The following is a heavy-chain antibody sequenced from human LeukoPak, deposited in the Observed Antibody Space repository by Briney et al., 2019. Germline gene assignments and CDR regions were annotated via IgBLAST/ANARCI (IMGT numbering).Heavy chain of an antibody. D-gene: IGHD6-13*01. CDR2: IIPIFGTA. CDR1: GGTFSSYA. V-gene: IGHV1-69*05. CDR3: ARGRVEGYSSSWYDY. J-gene: IGHJ4*02. Sequence: ASVKVSCKASGGTFSSYAISWVRQAPGQGLEWMGGIIPIFGTANYAQKFQGRVTITRNTSISTAYMELSSLRSEDTAVYYCARGRVEGYSSSWYDYWGQGTLVTVSS.